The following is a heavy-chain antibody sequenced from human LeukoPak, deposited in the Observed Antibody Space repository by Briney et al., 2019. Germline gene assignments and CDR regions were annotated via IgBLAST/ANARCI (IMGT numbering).Heavy chain of an antibody. J-gene: IGHJ4*02. D-gene: IGHD3-9*01. Sequence: GGSLRLSCAASGFTFGSYAMSWVRQAPGKGLEWVSGISGSGGNTYYADSVKGRFTISRDNSKNTLYLQMSSLRAEDTAVYYCAKEAVDYDILTGYYTTGYFDYWGQGTLVTVSS. CDR1: GFTFGSYA. CDR3: AKEAVDYDILTGYYTTGYFDY. V-gene: IGHV3-23*01. CDR2: ISGSGGNT.